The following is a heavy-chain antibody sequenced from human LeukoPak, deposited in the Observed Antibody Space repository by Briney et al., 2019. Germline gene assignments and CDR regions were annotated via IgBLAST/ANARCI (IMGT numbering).Heavy chain of an antibody. CDR3: ATSHNTAGGPH. Sequence: GGSLRLSCAASGFTIASYWMTWVRQAPGKGLEWLANIDQDGSVKFYVDSVKGRFTISRDNAKDSLYLQMSSLRGDDTAVYYCATSHNTAGGPHWGQGTLVTVSP. V-gene: IGHV3-7*01. CDR1: GFTIASYW. J-gene: IGHJ4*02. CDR2: IDQDGSVK. D-gene: IGHD2-15*01.